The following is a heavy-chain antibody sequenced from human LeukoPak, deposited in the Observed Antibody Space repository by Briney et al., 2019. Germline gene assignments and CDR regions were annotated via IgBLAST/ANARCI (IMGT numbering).Heavy chain of an antibody. V-gene: IGHV3-23*01. D-gene: IGHD5-18*01. CDR2: ISGSGGST. Sequence: GGSLRLSCAASGFTFSSCAMSWVRQAPGKGLEWVSAISGSGGSTYYADSVKGRFTISRDNSKNTLYLQMNSLRAEDTAVYYCAQDMGYSYGPQSVVDYWGQGTLVTVSS. J-gene: IGHJ4*02. CDR1: GFTFSSCA. CDR3: AQDMGYSYGPQSVVDY.